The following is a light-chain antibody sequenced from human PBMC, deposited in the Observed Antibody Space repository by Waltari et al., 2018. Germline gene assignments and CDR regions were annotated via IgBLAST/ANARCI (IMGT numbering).Light chain of an antibody. V-gene: IGKV4-1*01. J-gene: IGKJ1*01. Sequence: DIVMTQSPDSLAVSLGGRATISCQSSQSLLYSLNNKNYLAWYQQKPGQPPKLLISWASTRKSGVPDRFSGSGSGTDFTLIVSSLQAEDVAVYYCQQYYSTPPTFGQGTRVEIK. CDR2: WAS. CDR3: QQYYSTPPT. CDR1: QSLLYSLNNKNY.